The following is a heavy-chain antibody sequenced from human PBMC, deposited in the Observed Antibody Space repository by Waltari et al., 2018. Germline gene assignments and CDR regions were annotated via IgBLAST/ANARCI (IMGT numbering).Heavy chain of an antibody. CDR2: IYYSGST. CDR1: GGFISSRAYY. CDR3: ARRNQAFDI. V-gene: IGHV4-39*01. Sequence: QLQLQESGPGQVKPSEPLSLTCTVAGGFISSRAYYWGWLRQPPGKGMEWIGNIYYSGSTYYNPSLKSRVTISVDTSRNQFSLNLISVTAADTAVYYCARRNQAFDIWGRGTMVTVSS. J-gene: IGHJ3*02.